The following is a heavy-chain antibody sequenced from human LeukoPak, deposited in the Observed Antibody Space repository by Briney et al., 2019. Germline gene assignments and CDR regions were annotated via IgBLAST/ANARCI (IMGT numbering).Heavy chain of an antibody. J-gene: IGHJ4*02. V-gene: IGHV3-23*01. Sequence: GGSLRLSCAASGFTFSIYWMSWVRQVPGKGLEWVSAISISGGSTYYADSVKGRFTISRDNSKNTLWLQMNSLRAEDTALYYCAKRVDYSSPGGFFDYWGQGTLVTVSS. D-gene: IGHD4-11*01. CDR2: ISISGGST. CDR3: AKRVDYSSPGGFFDY. CDR1: GFTFSIYW.